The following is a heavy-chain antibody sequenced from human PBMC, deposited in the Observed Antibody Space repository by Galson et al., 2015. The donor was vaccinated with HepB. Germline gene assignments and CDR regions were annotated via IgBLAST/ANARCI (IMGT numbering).Heavy chain of an antibody. V-gene: IGHV1-2*04. CDR3: ARDTYYYDSSGPPTLDY. D-gene: IGHD3-22*01. J-gene: IGHJ4*02. Sequence: SVKVSCKASGYTFTGYYMHWVRQAPGQGLEWMGWINSNSGGTNYAQKFQGWVTMTRDTSISTAYMELSRLRSDDTAVYYCARDTYYYDSSGPPTLDYWGQGTLVTVSS. CDR2: INSNSGGT. CDR1: GYTFTGYY.